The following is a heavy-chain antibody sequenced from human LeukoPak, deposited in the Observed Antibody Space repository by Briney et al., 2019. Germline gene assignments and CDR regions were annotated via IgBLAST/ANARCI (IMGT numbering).Heavy chain of an antibody. CDR1: GVTFSTYG. CDR3: AKDGDTVSGTYYFDMDV. V-gene: IGHV3-30*02. Sequence: GGSLRLSCAASGVTFSTYGMHWVRQAPGKGLEWVAFIRFDAINKYYADSVKGRFTISRDNSRNTLYLQMNSLRAEDTALYYCAKDGDTVSGTYYFDMDVWGKGTTVTISS. J-gene: IGHJ6*03. CDR2: IRFDAINK. D-gene: IGHD1-26*01.